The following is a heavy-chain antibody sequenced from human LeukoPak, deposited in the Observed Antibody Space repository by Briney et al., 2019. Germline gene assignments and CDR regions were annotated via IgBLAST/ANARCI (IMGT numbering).Heavy chain of an antibody. J-gene: IGHJ4*02. D-gene: IGHD3-10*01. CDR1: GYTFTGFY. V-gene: IGHV1-2*02. CDR3: AREGDFNGSGRGDY. Sequence: ASVRVSCKTSGYTFTGFYTHWVRQAPGQGLEWMGWINPNTGGTNSAQKLQGRVTMTTDTSISTAYMDLRRLTSDDTAVYFCAREGDFNGSGRGDYWGQGTLVSVSS. CDR2: INPNTGGT.